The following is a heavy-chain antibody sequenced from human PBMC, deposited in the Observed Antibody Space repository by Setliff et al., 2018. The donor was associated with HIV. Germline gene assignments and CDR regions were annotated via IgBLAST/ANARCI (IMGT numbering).Heavy chain of an antibody. Sequence: TLSLTCAVSGYYISGGYYWCWIRQSPGKGREWIGCIFNSGQTYYNPSLNSRIAISMDTSENQFSLRLTSVTAADTALYFCARAPPGIQLLTTTNGPYYFDFWGQGLLVTSPQ. CDR2: IFNSGQT. CDR3: ARAPPGIQLLTTTNGPYYFDF. J-gene: IGHJ4*02. D-gene: IGHD1-1*01. V-gene: IGHV4-38-2*01. CDR1: GYYISGGYY.